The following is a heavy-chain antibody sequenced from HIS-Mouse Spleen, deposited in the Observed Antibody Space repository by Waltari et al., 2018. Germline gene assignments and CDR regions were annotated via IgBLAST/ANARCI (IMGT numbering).Heavy chain of an antibody. V-gene: IGHV4-39*07. Sequence: QLQLQESGPGLVKPSETLSLTCTVPGGSISSSSYYWGWIRQPPGKGLEWMGSSDSSGRTSYNPSLKSRVTISVDTSKNQFSLKLSSVTAADTAVYYCAREIPYSSSWYDWYFDLWGRGTLVTVSS. D-gene: IGHD6-13*01. CDR2: SDSSGRT. CDR3: AREIPYSSSWYDWYFDL. CDR1: GGSISSSSYY. J-gene: IGHJ2*01.